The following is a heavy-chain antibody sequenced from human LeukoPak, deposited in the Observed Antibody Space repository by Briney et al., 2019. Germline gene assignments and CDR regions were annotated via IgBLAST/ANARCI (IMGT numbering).Heavy chain of an antibody. V-gene: IGHV3-53*01. J-gene: IGHJ5*02. CDR1: GFTVSSNY. CDR2: IYSGGST. CDR3: AKDIDSNYVGWFDP. D-gene: IGHD4-11*01. Sequence: GGSLRLSCAASGFTVSSNYMSWVRQAPGKGLEWVSVIYSGGSTYYADSVKGRFTISRDNSKNTLYLQMNSLRAEDTAVYYCAKDIDSNYVGWFDPWGQGTLVTVSS.